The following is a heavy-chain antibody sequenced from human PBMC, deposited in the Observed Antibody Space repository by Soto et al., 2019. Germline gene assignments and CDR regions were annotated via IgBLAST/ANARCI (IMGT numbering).Heavy chain of an antibody. Sequence: QLLESGGGLVQPGGSLRLSCAASGFTFSSFAMSWVRQAPGKGLEWVSTLSGSGGSTYYADSVKGWFTISRDNSKNTLYLQMNSLRAEDTAIYYCAKALGQLRDYWGQGTLVTVSS. V-gene: IGHV3-23*01. J-gene: IGHJ4*02. CDR2: LSGSGGST. CDR3: AKALGQLRDY. D-gene: IGHD1-1*01. CDR1: GFTFSSFA.